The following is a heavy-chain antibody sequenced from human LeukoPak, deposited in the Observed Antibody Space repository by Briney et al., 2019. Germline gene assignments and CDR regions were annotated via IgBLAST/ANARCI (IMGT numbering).Heavy chain of an antibody. Sequence: GGSLRLSCAASGFTFSNFWMAWVRQAPGKGLEWVAHIKEDGSDKKYVDSVMGRFTISRDNPKNSLYLQMNSLRAEDTAVYYCARDIGYHTFDYWGQGGLVAVSS. CDR1: GFTFSNFW. V-gene: IGHV3-7*05. J-gene: IGHJ4*02. CDR2: IKEDGSDK. CDR3: ARDIGYHTFDY. D-gene: IGHD5-12*01.